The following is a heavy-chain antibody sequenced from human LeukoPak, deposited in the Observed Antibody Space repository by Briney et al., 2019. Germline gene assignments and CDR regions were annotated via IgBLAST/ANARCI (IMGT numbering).Heavy chain of an antibody. V-gene: IGHV4-38-2*01. CDR3: ASPRGTYIDY. J-gene: IGHJ4*02. Sequence: PSETLSLTCAVSGYSICTGYFWGWIRQSPGQGLEWIGSIFHTGSASYYPSLKSRATLSVDTSKNEFSLKLTSVSAADTAIYYCASPRGTYIDYWGQGTLVIVSS. D-gene: IGHD3-16*01. CDR2: IFHTGSA. CDR1: GYSICTGYF.